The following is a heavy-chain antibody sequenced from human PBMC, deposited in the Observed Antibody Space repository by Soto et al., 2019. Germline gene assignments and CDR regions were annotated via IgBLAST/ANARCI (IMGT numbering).Heavy chain of an antibody. CDR3: ARVGYGDYVGHYYYYMDV. D-gene: IGHD4-17*01. CDR2: ISAYNGNT. V-gene: IGHV1-18*01. Sequence: ASVKVSCKASGYTFTSYGISWVRQAPGQGLEWMGWISAYNGNTNYAQKLQGRVTMTTATSTSTAYMELRSLRSDDTAVYYCARVGYGDYVGHYYYYMDVWGKGTTVTVSS. J-gene: IGHJ6*03. CDR1: GYTFTSYG.